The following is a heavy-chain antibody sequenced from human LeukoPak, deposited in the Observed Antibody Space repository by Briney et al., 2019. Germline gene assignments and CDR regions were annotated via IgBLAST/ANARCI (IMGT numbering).Heavy chain of an antibody. J-gene: IGHJ4*02. V-gene: IGHV1-18*01. D-gene: IGHD3-22*01. CDR1: GYTFTDYG. Sequence: ASVKVSCKASGYTFTDYGVSWVRQAPGQGLEWMGWISAYNGNTNYAQKDQDRVTMTTDTSTSTTYMELRSLRSDDTAVYYCARTYYDSSGYYSDYWGQGTLVTVSS. CDR3: ARTYYDSSGYYSDY. CDR2: ISAYNGNT.